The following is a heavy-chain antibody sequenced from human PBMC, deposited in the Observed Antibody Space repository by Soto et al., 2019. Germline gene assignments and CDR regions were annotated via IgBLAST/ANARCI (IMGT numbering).Heavy chain of an antibody. Sequence: TLSLTCTVSGGSISSSSYYWGWIRQPPGKGLEWIGSIYYSGSTYYNPTLKSRVTISVDTSKNQFSLKLSSVTAADTAVYYCARVMIVDEPIDYWGQGTLVTVSS. CDR1: GGSISSSSYY. V-gene: IGHV4-39*07. D-gene: IGHD3-22*01. CDR2: IYYSGST. CDR3: ARVMIVDEPIDY. J-gene: IGHJ4*02.